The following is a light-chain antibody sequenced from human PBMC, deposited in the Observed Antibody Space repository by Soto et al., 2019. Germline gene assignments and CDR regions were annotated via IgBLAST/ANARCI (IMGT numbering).Light chain of an antibody. V-gene: IGLV1-40*01. Sequence: QSVLTQPPSVSGAPGQTVTISCTWSSSNIGAGYDVHWYQQLPGTAPKLLISGNSNRPSGVPDRFSGSKSGTSAYLAITGLQAEDEADYYCRSSESSLSGYVFGTGTKLTLL. J-gene: IGLJ1*01. CDR1: SSNIGAGYD. CDR2: GNS. CDR3: RSSESSLSGYV.